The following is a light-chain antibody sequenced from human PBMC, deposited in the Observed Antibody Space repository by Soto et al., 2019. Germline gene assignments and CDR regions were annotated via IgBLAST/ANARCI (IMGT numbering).Light chain of an antibody. CDR3: GADHGSGSNFVVV. CDR1: SGYSNYK. Sequence: QAVVTQPPSASASLGASVTLTCTLSSGYSNYKVDWYQQRPGKGPRFVMRVGTGGIVGSKGDGIPDRFSVLGSGLNRYLTIKNSQEEDESDYHCGADHGSGSNFVVVFGGGTKLTVL. CDR2: VGTGGIVG. V-gene: IGLV9-49*01. J-gene: IGLJ2*01.